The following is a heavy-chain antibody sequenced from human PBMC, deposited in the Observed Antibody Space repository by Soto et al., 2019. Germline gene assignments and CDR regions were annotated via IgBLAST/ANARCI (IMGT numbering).Heavy chain of an antibody. D-gene: IGHD3-9*01. CDR3: ARGKYYDILTGYYTYYYYYGMDV. CDR2: INHSGST. J-gene: IGHJ6*02. CDR1: GGSFSGYY. V-gene: IGHV4-34*01. Sequence: PSETLSLSCAVYGGSFSGYYWSWIRQPPRKGLEWIGEINHSGSTNYNPSLKSRVTISVDTSKNQFSLKLSSVTAADTAVYYCARGKYYDILTGYYTYYYYYGMDVWGQGTTVTVSS.